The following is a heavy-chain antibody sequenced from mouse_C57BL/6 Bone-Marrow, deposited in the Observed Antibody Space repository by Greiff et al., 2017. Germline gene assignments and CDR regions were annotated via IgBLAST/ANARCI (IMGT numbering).Heavy chain of an antibody. CDR2: ISSGGDYI. J-gene: IGHJ4*01. V-gene: IGHV5-9-1*02. Sequence: DVKLQESGEGLVKPGGSLKLSCAASGFTFSSYAMSWVRQTPEKRLEWVAYISSGGDYIYYADTVKGRFTISRDNARNTLYLQMSSLKSEDTAMYYCTRGDYGDYYAMDYWGQGTSVTVSS. D-gene: IGHD1-1*01. CDR1: GFTFSSYA. CDR3: TRGDYGDYYAMDY.